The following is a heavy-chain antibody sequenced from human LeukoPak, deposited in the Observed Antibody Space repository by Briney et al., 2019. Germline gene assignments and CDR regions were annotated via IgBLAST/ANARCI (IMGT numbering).Heavy chain of an antibody. CDR1: GSSINTPYY. J-gene: IGHJ4*02. D-gene: IGHD6-13*01. V-gene: IGHV4-38-2*02. Sequence: PSETLSLTCTVSGSSINTPYYWAWIRQPPGEGLEWIGNIFHGVTTFYNPSLMNRVAISVDTSKNQFSLKSTSVTAADTAVYYCARDATIAAPLMSWGQGTLVIVSS. CDR2: IFHGVTT. CDR3: ARDATIAAPLMS.